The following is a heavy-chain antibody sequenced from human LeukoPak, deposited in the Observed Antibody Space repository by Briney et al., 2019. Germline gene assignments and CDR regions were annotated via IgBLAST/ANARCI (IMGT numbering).Heavy chain of an antibody. CDR1: GGSFSGYY. V-gene: IGHV4-34*01. CDR3: ARDRSYCSGGSCSYYFDY. Sequence: KPSETLSLTCAVYGGSFSGYYWSWIRQPPGKGLEWIGEINHSGSTNYNPSLKSRVTISVDTSKNQFSLKLSSVTAADTAVYYCARDRSYCSGGSCSYYFDYWGQGTLVTVSS. J-gene: IGHJ4*02. D-gene: IGHD2-15*01. CDR2: INHSGST.